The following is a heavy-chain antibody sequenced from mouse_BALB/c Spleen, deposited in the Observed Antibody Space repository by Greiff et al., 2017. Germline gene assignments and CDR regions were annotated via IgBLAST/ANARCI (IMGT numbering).Heavy chain of an antibody. D-gene: IGHD2-3*01. Sequence: EVQLVESGGDLVKPGGSLKLSCAASGFTFSSYGMSWVRQTPDKRLEWVATISSGGSYTYYPDSVKGRFTISRDNAKNTLYLQMSSLKSEDTAMYYCARQIYDGYPYAMDYWGQGTSVTVSS. CDR2: ISSGGSYT. CDR1: GFTFSSYG. V-gene: IGHV5-6*01. CDR3: ARQIYDGYPYAMDY. J-gene: IGHJ4*01.